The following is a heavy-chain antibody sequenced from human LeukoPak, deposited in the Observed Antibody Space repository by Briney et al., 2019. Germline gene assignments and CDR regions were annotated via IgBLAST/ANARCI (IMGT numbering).Heavy chain of an antibody. CDR1: GFSFNTYA. CDR2: ISNTGGST. J-gene: IGHJ1*01. Sequence: GGSLRLSCAASGFSFNTYAMSWVRQAPGKGLEWVSAISNTGGSTYYADSVKGRFTISRDKSKNTLSLQMNSLRAEDTAVYYCAQQVGYCSSSSCYFTYWGQGTLVTVSS. D-gene: IGHD2-2*01. CDR3: AQQVGYCSSSSCYFTY. V-gene: IGHV3-23*01.